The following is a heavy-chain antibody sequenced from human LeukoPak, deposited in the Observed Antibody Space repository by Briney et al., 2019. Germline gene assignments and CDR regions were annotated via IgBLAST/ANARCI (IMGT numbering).Heavy chain of an antibody. CDR2: INHSGST. D-gene: IGHD1-14*01. J-gene: IGHJ6*02. CDR3: ARSSEPYYYYYYGMDV. CDR1: GGSFSGYY. V-gene: IGHV4-34*01. Sequence: SETLSLTCAVYGGSFSGYYWSWIRQPPGKGLEWIGEINHSGSTNYNPSLKSRVTISVDTSKNQFSLKLSSVTAADTAVYYCARSSEPYYYYYYGMDVWGQGTTVTVSS.